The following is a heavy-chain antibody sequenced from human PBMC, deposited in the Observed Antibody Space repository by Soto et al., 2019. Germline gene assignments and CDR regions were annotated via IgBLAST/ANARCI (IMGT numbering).Heavy chain of an antibody. Sequence: GGSLRLSCAASGFTFNTFTMTWVRQAPGKGLEWVSSVSGSGVSTKYADPVKGRFTISRDNSKNTLYLQLNTLTAEDTAVYYCVRNSDYDFWSGLLYWGQGALVTVSS. V-gene: IGHV3-23*01. J-gene: IGHJ4*02. CDR3: VRNSDYDFWSGLLY. CDR1: GFTFNTFT. D-gene: IGHD3-3*01. CDR2: VSGSGVST.